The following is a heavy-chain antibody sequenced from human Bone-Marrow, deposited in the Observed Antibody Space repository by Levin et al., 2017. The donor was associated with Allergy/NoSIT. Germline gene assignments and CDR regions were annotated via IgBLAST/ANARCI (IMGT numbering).Heavy chain of an antibody. CDR1: GFTFNKYG. J-gene: IGHJ6*02. CDR2: IGGSGIDA. V-gene: IGHV3-23*01. Sequence: SCTDSGFTFNKYGLTWVRQAPGKGLEWVASIGGSGIDANYADSVGGRFTITRDMNMIFLQMNRLRVEDTAVYYCAKDPMWDRYNFDMDVWGQGTSVIVSS. CDR3: AKDPMWDRYNFDMDV. D-gene: IGHD1-26*01.